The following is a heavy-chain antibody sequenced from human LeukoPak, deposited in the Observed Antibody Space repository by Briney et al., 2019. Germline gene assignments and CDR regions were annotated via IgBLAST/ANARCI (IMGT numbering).Heavy chain of an antibody. CDR3: ARDPCSGGSCLSWFAP. CDR1: GCTFTGYY. CDR2: INPNSGGT. Sequence: ASVKVSCKASGCTFTGYYMHWVRQAPGQGLEWMGWINPNSGGTNYAQKFQGRVTMTRDTSISTAYMELSRLRSDDTAVYYCARDPCSGGSCLSWFAPWGLGTLVTVSS. D-gene: IGHD2-15*01. J-gene: IGHJ5*02. V-gene: IGHV1-2*02.